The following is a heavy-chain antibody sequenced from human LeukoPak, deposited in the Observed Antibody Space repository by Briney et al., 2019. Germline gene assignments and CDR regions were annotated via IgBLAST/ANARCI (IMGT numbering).Heavy chain of an antibody. CDR3: ARVRDDSSGYYHPLFDY. Sequence: ASVKVSCKASGYTFTSYYMHWVRQAPGQGLEWMGIINPSGGSTSYAQKFQGRVTMTRDTSTSTVYMELSSLRSEDTAVSYCARVRDDSSGYYHPLFDYWGQGTLVTVSS. CDR2: INPSGGST. J-gene: IGHJ4*02. D-gene: IGHD3-22*01. V-gene: IGHV1-46*01. CDR1: GYTFTSYY.